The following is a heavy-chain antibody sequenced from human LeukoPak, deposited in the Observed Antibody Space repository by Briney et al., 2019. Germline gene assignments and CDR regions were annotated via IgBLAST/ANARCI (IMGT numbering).Heavy chain of an antibody. V-gene: IGHV4-59*01. D-gene: IGHD4-17*01. CDR3: AREEEDGDYSRWFDP. CDR1: GGSISSYY. Sequence: SETLSLTCTVSGGSISSYYWSWIRQPPGKGLEWIGYIYYSGSTNYNPSPKSRVTISVDTSKNQFSLKLSSVTAADTAVYYCAREEEDGDYSRWFDPWGQGTLVTVSS. J-gene: IGHJ5*02. CDR2: IYYSGST.